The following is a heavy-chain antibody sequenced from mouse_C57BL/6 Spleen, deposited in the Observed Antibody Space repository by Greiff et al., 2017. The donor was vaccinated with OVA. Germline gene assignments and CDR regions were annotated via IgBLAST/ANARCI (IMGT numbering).Heavy chain of an antibody. CDR1: GYTFTDYY. V-gene: IGHV1-26*01. J-gene: IGHJ2*01. CDR2: INPNNGGT. Sequence: EVQLQQSGPELVKPGASVKISCKASGYTFTDYYMNWVKQSHGKSLEWIGDINPNNGGTSYNQKFKGKATLTVDKSSSTAYMEHRSLTSEDSAVYYCAKVGRYYFDYWGQGTTLTVSS. CDR3: AKVGRYYFDY. D-gene: IGHD1-1*02.